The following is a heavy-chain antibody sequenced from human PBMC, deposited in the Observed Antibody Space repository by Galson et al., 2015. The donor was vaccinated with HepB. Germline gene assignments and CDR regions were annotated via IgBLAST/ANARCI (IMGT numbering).Heavy chain of an antibody. D-gene: IGHD2-2*01. CDR2: TNSDGTSM. V-gene: IGHV3-74*01. Sequence: SLRLSCAASGFAFSNYWMHWARQAPGKGLVGVSHTNSDGTSMSYMDSVKGRCTISRDNAKNTLYLQMNRMRAEDTGVYYYARGLMRGCTKTSCSPGYWGQGVLVTVSS. CDR3: ARGLMRGCTKTSCSPGY. J-gene: IGHJ4*02. CDR1: GFAFSNYW.